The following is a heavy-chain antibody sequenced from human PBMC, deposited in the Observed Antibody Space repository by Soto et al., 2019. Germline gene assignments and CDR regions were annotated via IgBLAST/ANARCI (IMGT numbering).Heavy chain of an antibody. V-gene: IGHV1-18*01. J-gene: IGHJ4*02. CDR3: ARAKTTVTTYY. CDR2: ISAYNGNT. CDR1: GDTFTSSG. D-gene: IGHD4-4*01. Sequence: AAAKVARTSSGDTFTSSGITGLRQTPGQGLEWMGWISAYNGNTNYAQKLQGRVTMTTDTSTSTAYMELRSLRSDDTAVYYCARAKTTVTTYYWGQGTLVTVSS.